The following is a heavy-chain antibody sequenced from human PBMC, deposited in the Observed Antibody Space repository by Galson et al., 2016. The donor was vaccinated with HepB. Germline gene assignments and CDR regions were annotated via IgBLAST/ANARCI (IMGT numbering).Heavy chain of an antibody. Sequence: SLRLSCAASAFTFNSYWMSWVRQAPGKGLEWVANIKPDGREKYYVDSVKGRFTISRDNAKNSLFLQMNSLRAEDTAVYYCAKDSSSALWGRGSLVTVSS. CDR1: AFTFNSYW. V-gene: IGHV3-7*01. J-gene: IGHJ2*01. CDR3: AKDSSSAL. CDR2: IKPDGREK. D-gene: IGHD6-6*01.